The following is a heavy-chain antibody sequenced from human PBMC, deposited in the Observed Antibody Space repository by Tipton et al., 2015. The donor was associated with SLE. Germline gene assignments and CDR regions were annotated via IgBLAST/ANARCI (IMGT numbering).Heavy chain of an antibody. V-gene: IGHV4-59*11. CDR2: IYYSGST. J-gene: IGHJ3*02. D-gene: IGHD1-26*01. CDR3: ARRRVGDAFDT. Sequence: TLSLTCTVSGGSISSHYWSWIRQPPGKGLEWIGYIYYSGSTNYNPSLKSRVTISVDTSKNQFSLKLSSVTAADTAVYYCARRRVGDAFDTWGQGTMVTVSS. CDR1: GGSISSHY.